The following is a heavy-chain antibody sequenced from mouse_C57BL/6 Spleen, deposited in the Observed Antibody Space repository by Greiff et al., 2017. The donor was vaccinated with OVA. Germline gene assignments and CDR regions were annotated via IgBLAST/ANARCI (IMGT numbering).Heavy chain of an antibody. V-gene: IGHV1-7*01. CDR3: ARGGITTVDYFDY. Sequence: VKLMEPGAELAKPGASVKLSCKASGYTFTSYWMHWVKQRPGQGLEWIGYINPSSGYTKYNQKFKDKATLTADKSSSTAYMQLSSLTYEDSAVYYCARGGITTVDYFDYWGQGTTLTVSS. J-gene: IGHJ2*01. CDR1: GYTFTSYW. CDR2: INPSSGYT. D-gene: IGHD1-1*01.